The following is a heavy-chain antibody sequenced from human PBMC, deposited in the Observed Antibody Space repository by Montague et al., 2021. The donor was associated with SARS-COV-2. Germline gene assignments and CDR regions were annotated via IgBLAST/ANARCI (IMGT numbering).Heavy chain of an antibody. CDR1: GGSISSGTYY. CDR3: ARRAQWQLSWFFDL. CDR2: INYSGKT. Sequence: SXTQSLTCTVSGGSISSGTYYWGWVRQPPGKGLEWIGTINYSGKTYYNPSLKSRVTISVDTSKNQFSLKVTSVTAADTAVYYCARRAQWQLSWFFDLWGRGTLVPVSS. J-gene: IGHJ2*01. V-gene: IGHV4-39*01. D-gene: IGHD6-19*01.